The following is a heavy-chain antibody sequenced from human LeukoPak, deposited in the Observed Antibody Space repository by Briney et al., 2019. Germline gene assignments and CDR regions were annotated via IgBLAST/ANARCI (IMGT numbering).Heavy chain of an antibody. Sequence: GGSLRLSCAASGFTLSNYTMNWVRQAPGKGLEWVSGISYIDVETYYADSVKGRFTISSDNSMNTLYLQMNSLTVEDTAVYYCAKRTRDGFNTPIDFWGQGTLVTVS. J-gene: IGHJ4*02. D-gene: IGHD5-24*01. CDR1: GFTLSNYT. CDR2: ISYIDVET. V-gene: IGHV3-23*01. CDR3: AKRTRDGFNTPIDF.